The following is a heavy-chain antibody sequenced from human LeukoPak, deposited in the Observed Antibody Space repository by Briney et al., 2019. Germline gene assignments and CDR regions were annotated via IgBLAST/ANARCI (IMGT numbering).Heavy chain of an antibody. J-gene: IGHJ4*02. CDR3: ARLMIQPDY. V-gene: IGHV5-51*01. CDR1: RHNYTIYW. D-gene: IGHD5-18*01. CDR2: INPDGSDT. Sequence: NSLKIPGKGSRHNYTIYWIGWVRQMPGIGLEWMGIINPDGSDTRYSPSFQGQVTISADKSISTAYLQWSSLKASDTAMYYCARLMIQPDYWGQGTLVTVSS.